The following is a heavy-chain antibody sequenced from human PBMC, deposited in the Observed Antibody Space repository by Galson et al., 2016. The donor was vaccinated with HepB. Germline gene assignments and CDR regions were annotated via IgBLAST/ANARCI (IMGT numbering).Heavy chain of an antibody. J-gene: IGHJ6*02. Sequence: SETLSLTCALSHDSIISSNWWSWVRQPPGKGLEWIGEIFHSGGTNYNPSLKSRVTISVDKSKNQFSLKLTSVTAADTAVYYCARDRYDILTGWRWGGMDVWGQGTTVTVSS. V-gene: IGHV4-4*02. CDR2: IFHSGGT. CDR3: ARDRYDILTGWRWGGMDV. D-gene: IGHD3-9*01. CDR1: HDSIISSNW.